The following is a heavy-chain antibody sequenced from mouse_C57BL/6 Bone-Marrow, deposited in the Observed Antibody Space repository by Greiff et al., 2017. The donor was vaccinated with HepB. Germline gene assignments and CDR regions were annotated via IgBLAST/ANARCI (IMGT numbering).Heavy chain of an antibody. J-gene: IGHJ2*01. CDR3: TRGRQLRTTLDY. Sequence: VQLQQSGAELVRPGASVTLSCKASGYTFTDYEMHWVKQTPVHGLEWIGAIDPETGGTAYNQKFKGKAILTADKSSSTAYMELRSLTSEDSAVYYCTRGRQLRTTLDYWGQGTTLTVSS. CDR1: GYTFTDYE. V-gene: IGHV1-15*01. CDR2: IDPETGGT. D-gene: IGHD3-2*02.